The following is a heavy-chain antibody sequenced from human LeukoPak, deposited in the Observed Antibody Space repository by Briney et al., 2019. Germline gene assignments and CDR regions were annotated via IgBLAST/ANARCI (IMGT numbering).Heavy chain of an antibody. CDR2: ISAYNGNT. CDR3: ARASDSSGYYPYAFDI. J-gene: IGHJ3*02. CDR1: GYTFTSYG. V-gene: IGHV1-18*01. D-gene: IGHD3-22*01. Sequence: ASVKVSCKASGYTFTSYGVSWVRQAPGQGLEWMGWISAYNGNTNYAQKFQGRVTITRDTSASTAYMELSSLRSEDTAVYYCARASDSSGYYPYAFDIWGQGTMVTVSS.